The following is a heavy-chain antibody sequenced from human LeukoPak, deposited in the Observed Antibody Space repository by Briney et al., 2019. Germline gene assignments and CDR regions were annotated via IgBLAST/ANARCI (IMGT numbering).Heavy chain of an antibody. V-gene: IGHV1-24*01. J-gene: IGHJ3*02. CDR3: ATGKRSNDAFDI. CDR1: VYTLTELS. CDR2: FDPGDAET. D-gene: IGHD1-1*01. Sequence: ASVNVSCTVSVYTLTELSMHWVRQAPGKGLEWMGNFDPGDAETIYAQKFQGRLTMTEDRSTDTAYMELSSLRSEDTAVYYCATGKRSNDAFDIWGQGTLVTVSS.